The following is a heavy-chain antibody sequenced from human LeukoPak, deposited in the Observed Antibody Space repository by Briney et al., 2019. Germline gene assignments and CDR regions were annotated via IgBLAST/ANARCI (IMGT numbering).Heavy chain of an antibody. V-gene: IGHV4-34*01. Sequence: TSETLSLTCAVYGGSFSGYYWSWIRQPPGKGLEWIGETNHSGSTNYNPSLKSRVTISVDTSKNQFSLKLSSVTAADTAVYYCARDGRTTVTDFDYWGQGTLVTVSS. CDR1: GGSFSGYY. CDR3: ARDGRTTVTDFDY. CDR2: TNHSGST. J-gene: IGHJ4*02. D-gene: IGHD4-17*01.